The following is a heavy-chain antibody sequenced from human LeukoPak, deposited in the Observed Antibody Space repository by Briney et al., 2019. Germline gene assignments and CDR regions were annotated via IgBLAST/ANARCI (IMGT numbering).Heavy chain of an antibody. CDR3: ARDPSPMWYGGNSMDI. J-gene: IGHJ3*02. Sequence: ASVKVSCKASGYTFTGYGISWVRQAPGQGLEWMGWISAYNGNTNYAQKLQGRVTMTTDTSTSTAYMELRSLRSDDTAVYYCARDPSPMWYGGNSMDIWGQGTMVTVSS. CDR2: ISAYNGNT. CDR1: GYTFTGYG. D-gene: IGHD4-23*01. V-gene: IGHV1-18*01.